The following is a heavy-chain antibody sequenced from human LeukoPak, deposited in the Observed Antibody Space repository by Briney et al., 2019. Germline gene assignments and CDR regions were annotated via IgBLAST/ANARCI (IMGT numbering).Heavy chain of an antibody. Sequence: AGGSLRLSCAASGFPFSDYYMSWIRQAPGKGLEWLSYICCSGRTIYYADSVKGSFTIYRDNAKNALYLQMNSLRAEDTALYYCAKEAWELSSFDYWGQGTLVTVSS. CDR1: GFPFSDYY. V-gene: IGHV3-11*04. CDR3: AKEAWELSSFDY. CDR2: ICCSGRTI. J-gene: IGHJ4*02. D-gene: IGHD1-26*01.